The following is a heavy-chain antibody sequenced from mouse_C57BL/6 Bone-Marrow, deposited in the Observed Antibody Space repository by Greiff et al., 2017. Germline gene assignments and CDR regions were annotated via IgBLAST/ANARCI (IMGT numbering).Heavy chain of an antibody. CDR2: INPNNGGT. V-gene: IGHV1-26*01. D-gene: IGHD2-2*01. Sequence: QQSHGKSLEWIGDINPNNGGTSYNQKFKGKATLTVDKSSSTAYMELRSLTSEDSAVYYCARFSTMVTRGFAYWGQGTLVTVSA. CDR3: ARFSTMVTRGFAY. J-gene: IGHJ3*01.